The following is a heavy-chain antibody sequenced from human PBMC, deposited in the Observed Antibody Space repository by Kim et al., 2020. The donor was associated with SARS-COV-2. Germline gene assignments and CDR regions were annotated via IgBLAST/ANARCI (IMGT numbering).Heavy chain of an antibody. Sequence: GGSLRLSCAASGFIFSSYEMNWVRQAPGKGLERVSYISSGGSTIFYADSLKGRFTVSRNNAKNSLYLQMNSLRVEDTAVYYCARGIGAAAGTEDYWGQGTLVTVSS. CDR2: ISSGGSTI. CDR1: GFIFSSYE. J-gene: IGHJ4*02. D-gene: IGHD6-13*01. CDR3: ARGIGAAAGTEDY. V-gene: IGHV3-48*03.